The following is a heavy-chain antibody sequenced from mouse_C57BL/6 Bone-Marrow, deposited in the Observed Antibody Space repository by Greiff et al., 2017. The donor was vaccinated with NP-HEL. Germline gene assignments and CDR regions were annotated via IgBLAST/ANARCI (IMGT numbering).Heavy chain of an antibody. V-gene: IGHV1-81*01. D-gene: IGHD2-1*01. J-gene: IGHJ2*01. Sequence: QVQLKQSGAELARPGASVKLSCKASGYTFTSYGISWVKQRTGQGLEWIGEIYPRSGNTYYNEKFKGKATLTADKSSSTAYMELRSLTSEDSAVYFCARRGYGNYPDYWGQGTTLTVSS. CDR2: IYPRSGNT. CDR1: GYTFTSYG. CDR3: ARRGYGNYPDY.